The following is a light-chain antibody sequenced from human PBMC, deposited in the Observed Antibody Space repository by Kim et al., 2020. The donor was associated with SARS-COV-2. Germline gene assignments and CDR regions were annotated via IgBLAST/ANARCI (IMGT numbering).Light chain of an antibody. CDR1: QDISND. CDR3: QQYNIHPLT. CDR2: GAS. Sequence: ASVGDRVTITCRASQDISNDLSWYQQKPGKAPKRLIYGASNLESGVPSRFSGSGSGTEFTFTISSLQPEDIATYYCQQYNIHPLTFGGGTKLDIK. V-gene: IGKV1-17*01. J-gene: IGKJ4*01.